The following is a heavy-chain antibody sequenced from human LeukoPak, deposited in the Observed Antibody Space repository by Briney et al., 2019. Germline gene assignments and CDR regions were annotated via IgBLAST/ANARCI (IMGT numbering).Heavy chain of an antibody. CDR2: INHSGST. J-gene: IGHJ6*03. CDR1: GGSSSGYY. Sequence: PSETLSLTCAVYGGSSSGYYWSWIRQPPGKGLEWIGEINHSGSTNYNPSLKSRVTISVDTSKNQFSLKLSSVTAADTAVYYCARLGVTMVRGVLHSHYYYYYYMDVWGKGTTVTISS. CDR3: ARLGVTMVRGVLHSHYYYYYYMDV. D-gene: IGHD3-10*01. V-gene: IGHV4-34*01.